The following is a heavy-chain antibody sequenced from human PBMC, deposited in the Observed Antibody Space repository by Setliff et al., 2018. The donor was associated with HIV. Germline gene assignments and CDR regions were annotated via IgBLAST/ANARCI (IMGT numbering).Heavy chain of an antibody. V-gene: IGHV3-15*01. J-gene: IGHJ4*02. CDR1: GLNVSNAW. CDR2: IKGHTDGGTT. D-gene: IGHD3-10*02. CDR3: ARENYYVTEY. Sequence: GSLRLSCAASGLNVSNAWMSWVRQTPGKGLEWVGRIKGHTDGGTTDYDAHSMKGRFTISRDNSKNTLYLQMNSLTAEDTAVYYCARENYYVTEYWGQGTLVTVSS.